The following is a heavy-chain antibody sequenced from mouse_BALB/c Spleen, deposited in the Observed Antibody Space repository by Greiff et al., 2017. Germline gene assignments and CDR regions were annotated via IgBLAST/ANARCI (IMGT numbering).Heavy chain of an antibody. CDR2: ISSGGSYT. CDR1: GFTFSSYG. Sequence: DVKLVESGGDLVKPGGSLKLSCAASGFTFSSYGMSWVRQTPDKRLEWVATISSGGSYTYYPDSVKGRFTISRDNAKNTLYLQMSSLKSEDTAMYYCARGGRYDRYFDDWGQGTTLTVSS. V-gene: IGHV5-6*02. CDR3: ARGGRYDRYFDD. D-gene: IGHD2-14*01. J-gene: IGHJ2*01.